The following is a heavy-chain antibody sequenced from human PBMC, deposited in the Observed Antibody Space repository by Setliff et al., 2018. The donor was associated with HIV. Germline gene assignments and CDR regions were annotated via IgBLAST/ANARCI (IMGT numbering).Heavy chain of an antibody. Sequence: LSLTCTVSPVSISSTSYYWVWIRQPPGKGLEWIGNIHYTGTGFYNPALRSRVTISVDTSKNQFSLKMNSVTAADAAVYYCATDRGMYYNELGPWGQGMLVTVSS. CDR3: ATDRGMYYNELGP. CDR2: IHYTGTG. V-gene: IGHV4-39*07. D-gene: IGHD3-22*01. J-gene: IGHJ5*02. CDR1: PVSISSTSYY.